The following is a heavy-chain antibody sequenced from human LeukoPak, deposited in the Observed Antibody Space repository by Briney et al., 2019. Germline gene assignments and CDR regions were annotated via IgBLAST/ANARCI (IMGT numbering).Heavy chain of an antibody. V-gene: IGHV3-23*01. D-gene: IGHD1-26*01. Sequence: PGGTLRLSCAASGFTFSSYGMSWVRQAPGKGLEWVSAISGSGGSTYYADSVKGRFTISRDNSKNTLYLQMNSLRAEDTAVYYCAKRPLGRSGSYSLYYFDYWGQGTLVTVSS. CDR1: GFTFSSYG. J-gene: IGHJ4*02. CDR2: ISGSGGST. CDR3: AKRPLGRSGSYSLYYFDY.